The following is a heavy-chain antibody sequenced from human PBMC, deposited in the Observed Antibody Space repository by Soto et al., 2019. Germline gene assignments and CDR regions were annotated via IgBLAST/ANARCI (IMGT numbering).Heavy chain of an antibody. CDR1: GFTFSSYG. CDR2: VSYDGSNK. D-gene: IGHD6-19*01. J-gene: IGHJ3*01. V-gene: IGHV3-30*18. CDR3: AKDLRVAGTFDV. Sequence: PGGSLRLSCAASGFTFSSYGMHWVRQAPGKGLEWVAVVSYDGSNKYYADSVKGRFTISRDNSKNMLYLQMNSLRAEDTAVYYCAKDLRVAGTFDVWGQGTMVTVSS.